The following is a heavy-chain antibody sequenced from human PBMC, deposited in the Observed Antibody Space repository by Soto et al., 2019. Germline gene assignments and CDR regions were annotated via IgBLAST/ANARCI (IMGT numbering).Heavy chain of an antibody. CDR1: GFTFSDSW. V-gene: IGHV3-7*01. J-gene: IGHJ5*02. CDR2: IKPDESEK. CDR3: VRGGSNYAS. Sequence: EVQLVESGGGLVQPGGSLRLSCTASGFTFSDSWMTWVRQAPGKGLEWVARIKPDESEKKYADSVKGRFSISRDNAKNSMEVQMDSLRGEDTAVYYCVRGGSNYASWGQGTLVTVSS. D-gene: IGHD4-4*01.